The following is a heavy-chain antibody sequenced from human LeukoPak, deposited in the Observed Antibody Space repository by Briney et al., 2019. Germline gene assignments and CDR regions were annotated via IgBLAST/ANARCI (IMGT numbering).Heavy chain of an antibody. D-gene: IGHD5-24*01. CDR3: ARSNNYGFDY. Sequence: GGSPRLSCAASGFTFSSYWMHWGRQAPGKGLVWVSHINGDGGTTTYADSVKGRFTISRDNAKNTLYLQMNSLRAEDTAVFYCARSNNYGFDYWGQGTLVTVSS. CDR1: GFTFSSYW. CDR2: INGDGGTT. J-gene: IGHJ4*02. V-gene: IGHV3-74*03.